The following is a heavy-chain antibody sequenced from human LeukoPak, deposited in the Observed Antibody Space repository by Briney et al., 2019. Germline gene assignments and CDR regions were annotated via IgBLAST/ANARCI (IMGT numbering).Heavy chain of an antibody. J-gene: IGHJ4*02. Sequence: GGSLRLSCAASGFSFNRYSMNWVRQAPGKGLEWVSAISGGGGSTHYADSVKGRFTISRDNSKNTLYLQMSSLRAGDTAVYYCAKSSYYDSSGYYREYYFDYWGQGTLVTVSS. CDR1: GFSFNRYS. CDR2: ISGGGGST. V-gene: IGHV3-23*01. D-gene: IGHD3-22*01. CDR3: AKSSYYDSSGYYREYYFDY.